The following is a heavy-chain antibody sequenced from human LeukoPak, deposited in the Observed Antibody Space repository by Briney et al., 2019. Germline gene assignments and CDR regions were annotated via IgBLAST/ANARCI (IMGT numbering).Heavy chain of an antibody. V-gene: IGHV3-48*03. Sequence: GGSLRLSCAASGFTFSSYEMNWLRQAPGKGLEWVSYISSSGSTIYSADSVKGRFTISRDNAKKSLYLQMNSLRAEDTAVYYCARPTYGDYSPYFDYCGQGALVTVSS. D-gene: IGHD4-17*01. CDR3: ARPTYGDYSPYFDY. CDR2: ISSSGSTI. CDR1: GFTFSSYE. J-gene: IGHJ4*02.